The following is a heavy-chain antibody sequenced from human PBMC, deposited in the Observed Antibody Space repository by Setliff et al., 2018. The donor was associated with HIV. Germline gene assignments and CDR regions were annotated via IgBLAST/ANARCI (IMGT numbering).Heavy chain of an antibody. CDR3: ARVRNPTVHTMYFDS. CDR2: INPAGITR. Sequence: GGSLRLSCAGSGFTFDSHGMIWVRQAPGRGLEWLSYINPAGITRYYADSVRGRFTISRDNAQSSLYLQINSLRDEDTAFYYCARVRNPTVHTMYFDSWGQGTLVTVSS. V-gene: IGHV3-48*02. D-gene: IGHD4-4*01. CDR1: GFTFDSHG. J-gene: IGHJ4*02.